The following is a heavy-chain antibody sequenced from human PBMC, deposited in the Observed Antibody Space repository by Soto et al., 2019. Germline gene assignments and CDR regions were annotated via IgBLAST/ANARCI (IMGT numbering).Heavy chain of an antibody. J-gene: IGHJ6*02. CDR1: GGTFSSYA. Sequence: GASVKVSCKASGGTFSSYAISWVRQAPGQGLEWMGGIIPIFGTANYAQKFQGRVTITADESTSTAYMELSSLRSEDTAVYYCARDCSSTSCYTGDCYYYYGMDVWGQGTTVTVSS. CDR2: IIPIFGTA. V-gene: IGHV1-69*13. D-gene: IGHD2-2*02. CDR3: ARDCSSTSCYTGDCYYYYGMDV.